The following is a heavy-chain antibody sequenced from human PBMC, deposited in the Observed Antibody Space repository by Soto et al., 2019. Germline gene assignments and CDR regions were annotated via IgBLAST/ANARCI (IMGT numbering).Heavy chain of an antibody. D-gene: IGHD3-10*01. CDR3: ARAFRHGSGSSRPGPSDGFDI. CDR2: INSDGSST. V-gene: IGHV3-74*01. J-gene: IGHJ3*02. CDR1: GFTFSSYW. Sequence: EVQLVESGGGLVQPGGSLRLSCAASGFTFSSYWMHWVRQAPGKGLVWVSRINSDGSSTSYADSVKGRFTISRDNAKNTLYLQMNGLRAGDTAVYYCARAFRHGSGSSRPGPSDGFDIWGQGTLVTVSS.